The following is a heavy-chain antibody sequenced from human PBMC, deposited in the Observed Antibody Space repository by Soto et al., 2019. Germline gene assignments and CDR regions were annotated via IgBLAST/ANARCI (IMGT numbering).Heavy chain of an antibody. Sequence: ASVKVSCKASGYTFTTYTIHWVRQAPGQGLEWMGWINTGNGNTKYSQKFQGRVTITRDTSANTAYMELSSLRSEDTAVYYCGREDRWFDPWGQGTLVTVS. J-gene: IGHJ5*02. CDR1: GYTFTTYT. CDR2: INTGNGNT. V-gene: IGHV1-3*04. CDR3: GREDRWFDP.